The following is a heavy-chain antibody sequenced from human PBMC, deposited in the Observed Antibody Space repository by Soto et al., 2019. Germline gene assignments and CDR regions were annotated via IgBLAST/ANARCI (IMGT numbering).Heavy chain of an antibody. CDR3: AKSSSGYRLDY. D-gene: IGHD6-19*01. J-gene: IGHJ4*02. V-gene: IGHV3-30*18. CDR1: GFTFSSYG. CDR2: ISYDGSNK. Sequence: GGSLRLSCAASGFTFSSYGMHWVRQAPGKGLEWVAVISYDGSNKYYADSVKGRFTISRDNSKNTLYLQMNSLRAEDTAVYYCAKSSSGYRLDYWGQGTLVTVPS.